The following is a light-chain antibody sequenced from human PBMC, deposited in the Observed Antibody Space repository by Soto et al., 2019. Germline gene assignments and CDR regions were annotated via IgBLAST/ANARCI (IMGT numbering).Light chain of an antibody. CDR3: QQYNSYPYT. Sequence: DIQMTQSPSTLSASVGDRVTITCRASQSISSWLAWYQQKPGKAPKLLIYKASSLESGVPSRFSGIGSGTEFTLTISSLQPDDFAIYYCQQYNSYPYTFGQGTKLEMK. J-gene: IGKJ2*01. CDR1: QSISSW. V-gene: IGKV1-5*03. CDR2: KAS.